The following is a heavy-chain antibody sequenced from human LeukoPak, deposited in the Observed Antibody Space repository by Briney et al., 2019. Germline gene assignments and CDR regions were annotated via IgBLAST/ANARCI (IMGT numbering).Heavy chain of an antibody. D-gene: IGHD6-19*01. Sequence: SVKVSCKASGYTFTSYGISWVRQAPGQGLEWMGGIIPIFGTANYAQKFQGRVTITADESTSTAYMELSSLRSEDTAVYYCARELSSGWSFDYWGQGTLVTVSS. V-gene: IGHV1-69*13. CDR2: IIPIFGTA. CDR1: GYTFTSYG. J-gene: IGHJ4*02. CDR3: ARELSSGWSFDY.